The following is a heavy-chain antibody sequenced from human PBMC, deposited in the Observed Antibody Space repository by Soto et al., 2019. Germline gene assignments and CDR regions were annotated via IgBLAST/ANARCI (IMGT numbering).Heavy chain of an antibody. CDR1: GFTFSGYA. D-gene: IGHD3-10*01. V-gene: IGHV3-23*01. Sequence: GGSIRLSCAASGFTFSGYAMSWVRQTPGKRLERVSGIRVIWSSRHYADSVKSRFTIYRDTYKNTLYLQRKSLIAEDTAVYYCAKVSGSGSYYDLLHYYCYGMEVWGQGTTVTVSS. CDR2: IRVIWSSR. CDR3: AKVSGSGSYYDLLHYYCYGMEV. J-gene: IGHJ6*02.